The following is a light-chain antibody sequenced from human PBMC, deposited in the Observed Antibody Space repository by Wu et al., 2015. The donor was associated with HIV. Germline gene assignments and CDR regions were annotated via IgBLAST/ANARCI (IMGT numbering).Light chain of an antibody. CDR3: QQTYSTPTIT. J-gene: IGKJ3*01. CDR1: QNINNF. CDR2: GAS. Sequence: DIQMTQSPSSLSASIGDRVTITCRASQNINNFLNWYQQKPGKAPKVLIYGASTLQSGVPSRFRGSGSGTDFTLTISGLQPEDFATYFCQQTYSTPTITFGPGTKWIS. V-gene: IGKV1-39*01.